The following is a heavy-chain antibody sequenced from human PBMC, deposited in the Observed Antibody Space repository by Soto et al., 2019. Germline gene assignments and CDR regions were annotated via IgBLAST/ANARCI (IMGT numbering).Heavy chain of an antibody. CDR2: INPSGGST. Sequence: QVQLVQSGAEVKKPGASVKVSCKASGYTFTSYYMHWVRQAPGQGLEWMGIINPSGGSTSYAQKCQGRVTMXXDXSXXTVYMELSSLRSEDTAVYYCARPGDDYGDFDAFDIWGQGTMVTVSS. J-gene: IGHJ3*02. V-gene: IGHV1-46*01. D-gene: IGHD4-17*01. CDR1: GYTFTSYY. CDR3: ARPGDDYGDFDAFDI.